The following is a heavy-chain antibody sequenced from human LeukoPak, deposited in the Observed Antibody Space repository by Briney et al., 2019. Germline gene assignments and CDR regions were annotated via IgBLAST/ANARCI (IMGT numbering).Heavy chain of an antibody. CDR2: ISGSGSTI. CDR3: ARGGVRGVLLPVDY. J-gene: IGHJ4*02. CDR1: GFTFGDYS. D-gene: IGHD3-10*01. V-gene: IGHV3-11*04. Sequence: GGSLRLSCAASGFTFGDYSMTWIRQAPGKGLEWVSYISGSGSTIYYADSVKGRFTISRDNAKNSLYLHMNSLRAEDTAVYYCARGGVRGVLLPVDYWGQGTLVTVSS.